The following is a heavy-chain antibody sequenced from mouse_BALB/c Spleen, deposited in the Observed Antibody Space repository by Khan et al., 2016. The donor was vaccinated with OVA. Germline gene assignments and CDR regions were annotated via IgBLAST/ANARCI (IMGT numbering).Heavy chain of an antibody. J-gene: IGHJ3*01. Sequence: QVQLQQSGAELAKPGASVKMSCKASDYTFTNYWMHWVKQRPGQGLEWIGYIDPTTGYTEYNQKFKDKATLTADKSSSTAYMQLSTLTSEDSAVYYWTSHGSVYTWFGYWGQGTLVSVSA. V-gene: IGHV1-7*01. CDR2: IDPTTGYT. CDR3: TSHGSVYTWFGY. D-gene: IGHD1-1*01. CDR1: DYTFTNYW.